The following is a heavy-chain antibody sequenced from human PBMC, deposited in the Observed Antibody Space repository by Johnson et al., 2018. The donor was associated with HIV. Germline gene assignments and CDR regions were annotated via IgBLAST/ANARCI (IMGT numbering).Heavy chain of an antibody. D-gene: IGHD2-15*01. CDR1: GFTFDDYT. V-gene: IGHV3-43*01. J-gene: IGHJ3*02. CDR2: ICWDGGST. CDR3: ARDGTGGYCSGGRCYDAFDI. Sequence: VQLVESGGVVVQPGGSLRLSCAASGFTFDDYTMHWVRQAPGKGLEWVSLICWDGGSTYYADSVKGRFPISIDNSKNALYLQMNRLRAEDTALYYCARDGTGGYCSGGRCYDAFDIWGQGTMVTVSS.